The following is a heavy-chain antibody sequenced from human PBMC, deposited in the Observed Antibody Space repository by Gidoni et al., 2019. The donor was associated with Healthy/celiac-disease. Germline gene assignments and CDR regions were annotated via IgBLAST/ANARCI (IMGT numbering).Heavy chain of an antibody. D-gene: IGHD3-22*01. V-gene: IGHV4-4*07. CDR2: IFGSGDT. CDR1: GGSISSQY. Sequence: QVQLQESGPGLVNPSETLFLTCTVAGGSISSQYCSWIRQSAGKGLEWIGRIFGSGDTKYNPSLRSRVTMSVDTSKKQFFLKLRSVTAADTAVYFCARDGPDYSDRSDYDYDGFDIWGQGTMVTVSS. CDR3: ARDGPDYSDRSDYDYDGFDI. J-gene: IGHJ3*02.